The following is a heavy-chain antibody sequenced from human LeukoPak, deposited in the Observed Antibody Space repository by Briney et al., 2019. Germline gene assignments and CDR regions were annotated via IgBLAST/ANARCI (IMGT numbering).Heavy chain of an antibody. CDR2: ISGSGGST. V-gene: IGHV3-23*01. Sequence: GGSLRLSCAASGFTFSSYAMSWARQAPGKGLEWVSAISGSGGSTYYADSVKGRFTISRDNSKNTLYLQMNSLRAEDTAVYYCAKDEDYDYYYGMDVWGQGTTVTVSS. J-gene: IGHJ6*02. CDR1: GFTFSSYA. CDR3: AKDEDYDYYYGMDV.